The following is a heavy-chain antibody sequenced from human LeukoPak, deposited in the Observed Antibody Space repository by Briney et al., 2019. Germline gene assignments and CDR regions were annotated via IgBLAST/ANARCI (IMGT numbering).Heavy chain of an antibody. CDR3: ARQRDHTAYSSHFD. CDR2: VYYSVTP. CDR1: DSSISSSSYY. J-gene: IGHJ4*01. Sequence: SATLSLTCTAPDSSISSSSYYLRWIRLPPGKGLACIGSVYYSVTPNYNPSLKSRVTTSVDISNNHFSMKINYVTAAAKTLYSCARQRDHTAYSSHFD. V-gene: IGHV4-39*01. D-gene: IGHD5-24*01.